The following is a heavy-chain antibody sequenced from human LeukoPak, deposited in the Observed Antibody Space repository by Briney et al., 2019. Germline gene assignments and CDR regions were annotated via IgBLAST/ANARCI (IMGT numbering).Heavy chain of an antibody. CDR3: AKEGSSAWHYYFDS. D-gene: IGHD6-19*01. J-gene: IGHJ4*02. CDR2: VSGSGSST. CDR1: GFTFSSYA. V-gene: IGHV3-23*01. Sequence: PGGSLRLSCAASGFTFSSYAMTWVRQAPGKGLEWVSAVSGSGSSTYYADSVKGRFTISRDNSKNTLYLQMSTLRAEDTAIYYCAKEGSSAWHYYFDSWGQGTLVTVSS.